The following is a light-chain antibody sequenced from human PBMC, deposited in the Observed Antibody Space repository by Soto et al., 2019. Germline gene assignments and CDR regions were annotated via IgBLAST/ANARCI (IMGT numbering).Light chain of an antibody. J-gene: IGKJ4*01. Sequence: EIVLTQSPATLSVSPGERATLSCRASQSVGSLLAWYQQKPGQAPRLLIYRASSRATGISGSFSGSGSGTEFTLTITSLQSEDFAVYYCQRYNNWPLTFGGGTKVESK. CDR3: QRYNNWPLT. CDR1: QSVGSL. CDR2: RAS. V-gene: IGKV3-15*01.